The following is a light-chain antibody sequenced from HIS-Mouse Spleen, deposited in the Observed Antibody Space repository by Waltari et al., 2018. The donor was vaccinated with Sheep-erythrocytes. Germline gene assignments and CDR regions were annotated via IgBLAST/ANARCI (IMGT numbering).Light chain of an antibody. CDR2: DVS. Sequence: QSALTQPRSVSGSPGQSVTISCTGTSSHVGGYYYFSWYQQHPGKAPKLMIYDVSKRPSGVPDRFSGSKSGNTASLTISGLQAEDEADYYCCSYAGSYNHVFATGTKVTVL. CDR1: SSHVGGYYY. J-gene: IGLJ1*01. CDR3: CSYAGSYNHV. V-gene: IGLV2-11*01.